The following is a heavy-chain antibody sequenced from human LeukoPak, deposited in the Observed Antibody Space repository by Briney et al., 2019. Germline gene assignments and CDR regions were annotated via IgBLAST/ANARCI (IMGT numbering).Heavy chain of an antibody. CDR2: IYNSGST. Sequence: PSETLSLTCAVSEYSISSGYYWGWIRQPPGKGLEWIGSIYNSGSTYHNPSLKSRVTISVDTSKNQFSLKLTSVTAADTAMYYCARHVYYYYYYMDVWGKGTTVTVSS. CDR3: ARHVYYYYYYMDV. J-gene: IGHJ6*03. V-gene: IGHV4-38-2*01. CDR1: EYSISSGYY.